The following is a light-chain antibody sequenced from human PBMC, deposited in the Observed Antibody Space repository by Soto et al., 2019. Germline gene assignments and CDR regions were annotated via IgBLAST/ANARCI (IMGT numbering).Light chain of an antibody. CDR3: QQYNNYPLT. Sequence: DIQMTQSPSTLSASVGDIVTITCRASQDISAWLAWYQQKPGKPPKLVIYKATALETGVPSRFSGSGSGTEFTLTISSLQPDDFATYYCQQYNNYPLTFGEGTKVDIK. V-gene: IGKV1-5*03. J-gene: IGKJ4*01. CDR1: QDISAW. CDR2: KAT.